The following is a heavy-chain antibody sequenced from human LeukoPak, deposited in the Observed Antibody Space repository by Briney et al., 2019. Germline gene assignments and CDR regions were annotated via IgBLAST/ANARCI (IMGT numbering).Heavy chain of an antibody. CDR3: ARSGWVGATKGANWFDP. Sequence: SQTLSLTCAISGDSVSSNSAAWNWIRQSPSRGLEWLGRTYYRSKWYNDYAVSVKSRITINPDTSKNQFSLKLSSVTAADTAVYYCARSGWVGATKGANWFDPWGQGTLVTVSS. J-gene: IGHJ5*02. CDR2: TYYRSKWYN. CDR1: GDSVSSNSAA. V-gene: IGHV6-1*01. D-gene: IGHD1-26*01.